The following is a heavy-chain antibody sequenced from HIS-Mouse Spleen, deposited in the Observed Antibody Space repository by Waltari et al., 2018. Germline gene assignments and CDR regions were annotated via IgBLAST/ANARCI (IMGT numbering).Heavy chain of an antibody. CDR1: GYSISSGYY. CDR2: IYQRGST. V-gene: IGHV4-38-2*02. Sequence: QVQLQESAPGLVKPSETLSLPCTVPGYSISSGYYLAWIRQPPGKGLRRIGSIYQRGSTYYNPSLKSRVTISVDTSKNQFSLKLSSVTAADTAVYYCARAVYGSGSYFDYWGQGTLVTVSS. J-gene: IGHJ4*02. CDR3: ARAVYGSGSYFDY. D-gene: IGHD3-10*01.